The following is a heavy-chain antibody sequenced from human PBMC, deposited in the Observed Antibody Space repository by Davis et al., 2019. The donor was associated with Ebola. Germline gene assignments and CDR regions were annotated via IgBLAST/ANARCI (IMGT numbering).Heavy chain of an antibody. CDR1: GDSVSGHNGA. CDR3: ARGWLRVGMDV. D-gene: IGHD5-18*01. Sequence: HSQTLSLTCAISGDSVSGHNGAWNWIRQSPSRGLEWLGRTYYYRSKWYIDYAVSVKSRIIINPDTSKNQFSLQLNSVTPEDTALYYCARGWLRVGMDVWGEGTTVTVSS. V-gene: IGHV6-1*01. J-gene: IGHJ6*04. CDR2: TYYYRSKWYI.